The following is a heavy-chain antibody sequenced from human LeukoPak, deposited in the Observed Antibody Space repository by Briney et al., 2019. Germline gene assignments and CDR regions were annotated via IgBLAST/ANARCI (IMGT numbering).Heavy chain of an antibody. V-gene: IGHV1-69*04. Sequence: ASVKVSCKASGGTFSSYAISWVRQAPGQGLEWMGRIIPILGIANYAQKFQGRVTITADKSTSTAYMELSSLRSEDTAVYYCARGGGVAVAGPIDYWGQGTLVTVSS. J-gene: IGHJ4*02. D-gene: IGHD6-19*01. CDR1: GGTFSSYA. CDR2: IIPILGIA. CDR3: ARGGGVAVAGPIDY.